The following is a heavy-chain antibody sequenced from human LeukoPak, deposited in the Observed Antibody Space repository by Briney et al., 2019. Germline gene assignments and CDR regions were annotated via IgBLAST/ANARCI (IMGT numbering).Heavy chain of an antibody. D-gene: IGHD6-19*01. V-gene: IGHV3-49*04. J-gene: IGHJ4*02. CDR3: TRDPIAVAGTAIDY. CDR2: IRSKAYGGTT. Sequence: GGSLRLSCTASGFTFGDYAMSWVRQAPGKGLEWVGFIRSKAYGGTTEYAASVNGRFTISRDDSKSIAYLQMNSLKTEDTAVYYCTRDPIAVAGTAIDYWGQGTLVTVSS. CDR1: GFTFGDYA.